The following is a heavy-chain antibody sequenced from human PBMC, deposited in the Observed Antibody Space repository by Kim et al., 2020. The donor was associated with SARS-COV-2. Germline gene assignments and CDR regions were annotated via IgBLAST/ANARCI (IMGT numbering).Heavy chain of an antibody. D-gene: IGHD1-26*01. J-gene: IGHJ4*02. CDR1: GFTFSSYA. V-gene: IGHV3-23*01. Sequence: GGSLRLSCAASGFTFSSYAMSWVRQAPGKGLEWVSAISGSGGSTYYADSVKGRFTISRDNSKNTLYLQMNSLRAEDTAVYYCAKDFSFGGSYEYFDYWGQGTLVTVSS. CDR3: AKDFSFGGSYEYFDY. CDR2: ISGSGGST.